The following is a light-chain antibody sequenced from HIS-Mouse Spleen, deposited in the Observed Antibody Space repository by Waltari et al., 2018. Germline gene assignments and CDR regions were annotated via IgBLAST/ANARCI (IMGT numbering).Light chain of an antibody. CDR1: ALPKQY. J-gene: IGLJ2*01. V-gene: IGLV3-10*01. Sequence: SYELTQPPSVSVSPGQTARITCSGDALPKQYAYWYQQKSGQAPVLVLYEDSKRTSGIPKRISGSSSGTMATVSISGAQVEDEADYYCYSTDSSGNHRVFGGGTKLTVL. CDR2: EDS. CDR3: YSTDSSGNHRV.